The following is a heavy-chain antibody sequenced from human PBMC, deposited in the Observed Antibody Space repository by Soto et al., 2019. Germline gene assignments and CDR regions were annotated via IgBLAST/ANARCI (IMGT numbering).Heavy chain of an antibody. D-gene: IGHD1-26*01. Sequence: PGGSLRLSCAASGFTFSSYSMNWVRQAPGKGLEWVSSISSSSSYIYYADSVKGRFTISRDNAKNSLYLQMNSLRAEDTAVYYCARGPIVGEPRLFDYWGQGTLVTVSS. CDR3: ARGPIVGEPRLFDY. CDR2: ISSSSSYI. J-gene: IGHJ4*02. V-gene: IGHV3-21*01. CDR1: GFTFSSYS.